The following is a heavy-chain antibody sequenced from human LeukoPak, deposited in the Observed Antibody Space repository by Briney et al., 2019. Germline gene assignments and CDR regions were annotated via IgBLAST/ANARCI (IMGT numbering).Heavy chain of an antibody. CDR3: ARRGYYHDSSGYYRYDY. Sequence: ASVKVSCKASGYTFTSYDINWVRQATGQGLEWMGWMNPNSGNTGYAQKFQGRVTMTRNTSISTAYMELSSLRSEGTAVYYCARRGYYHDSSGYYRYDYWGQGTLVTVSS. J-gene: IGHJ4*02. V-gene: IGHV1-8*01. CDR2: MNPNSGNT. D-gene: IGHD3-22*01. CDR1: GYTFTSYD.